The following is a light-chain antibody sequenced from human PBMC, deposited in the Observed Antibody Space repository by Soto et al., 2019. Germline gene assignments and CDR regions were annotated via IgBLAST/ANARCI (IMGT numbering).Light chain of an antibody. CDR2: GAS. V-gene: IGKV3D-15*01. CDR3: QQYNNWPRT. Sequence: EIVLTQSPGNLSFSRGERATLSCRASQSVFNNHIGWYQQKPGQAPRRLIFGASFRATGIPDRFSGSGSGTEFTLTISSLQSEDFAVYYCQQYNNWPRTFGQGTKVDIK. CDR1: QSVFNN. J-gene: IGKJ1*01.